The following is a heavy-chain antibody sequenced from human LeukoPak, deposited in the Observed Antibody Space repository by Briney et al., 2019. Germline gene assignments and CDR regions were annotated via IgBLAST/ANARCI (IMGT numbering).Heavy chain of an antibody. CDR1: GVSISSGGY. J-gene: IGHJ4*02. CDR2: IYYLGNT. D-gene: IGHD2-15*01. V-gene: IGHV4-4*02. CDR3: ERHGSYSHAF. Sequence: PSETLSLTCAVSGVSISSGGYWSWIRQAPGKGLEWIGQIYYLGNTNYNPSLESRVIVSLDMSKNQLSLRLNSMTAADTAVYYCERHGSYSHAFWGQGALVTVSS.